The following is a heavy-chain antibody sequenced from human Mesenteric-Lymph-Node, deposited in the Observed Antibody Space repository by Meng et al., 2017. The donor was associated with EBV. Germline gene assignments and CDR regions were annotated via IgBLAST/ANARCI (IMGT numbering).Heavy chain of an antibody. V-gene: IGHV4-34*01. CDR1: GVSFSDYY. Sequence: HLQQWGAGLLKPSGTLSLTCSVYGVSFSDYYWNWIRQSPGKGLEWIGEINDSGNTNYNPSLKSRVIISVDTSKNQFSLNLSSVTAADTAVYYCVRETLGYGGINWFDPWGQGTLVTVSS. J-gene: IGHJ5*02. CDR2: INDSGNT. D-gene: IGHD4-23*01. CDR3: VRETLGYGGINWFDP.